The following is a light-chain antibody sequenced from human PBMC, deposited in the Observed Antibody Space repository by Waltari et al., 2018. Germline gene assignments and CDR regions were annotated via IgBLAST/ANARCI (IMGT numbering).Light chain of an antibody. CDR2: DTS. J-gene: IGKJ4*01. Sequence: EIVLTQSPATLSLSPGQRATLSCRASQSVSINLGWYQQKLGQPPRLLIYDTSNRATGIPNRFSASGFATDFTLTISSLEPEDFAVYFCQQTSSWPLTFGGGTKVEIK. CDR1: QSVSIN. CDR3: QQTSSWPLT. V-gene: IGKV3-11*01.